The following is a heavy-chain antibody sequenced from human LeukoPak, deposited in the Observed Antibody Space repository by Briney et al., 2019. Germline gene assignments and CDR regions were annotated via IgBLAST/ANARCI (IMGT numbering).Heavy chain of an antibody. D-gene: IGHD2-2*02. CDR2: ISSSSSYI. CDR3: ARRAIVVVPAAIRFYYYYYMDV. V-gene: IGHV3-21*01. J-gene: IGHJ6*03. Sequence: GGSLRLSCAASGFTFSSYSMNWVRQAPGKGLEWVSSISSSSSYIYYADSVKGRFTISRDNAKNSLYLQMNSLRAEDTAVYYCARRAIVVVPAAIRFYYYYYMDVWGKGTTVTVSS. CDR1: GFTFSSYS.